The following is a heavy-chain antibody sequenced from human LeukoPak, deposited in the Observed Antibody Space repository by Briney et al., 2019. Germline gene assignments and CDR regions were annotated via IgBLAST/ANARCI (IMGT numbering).Heavy chain of an antibody. V-gene: IGHV3-30*03. D-gene: IGHD6-13*01. CDR1: GSTFSSYG. Sequence: PGGSLRLSCAASGSTFSSYGMHWVRQAPGKGLEWVAVISYDGSNKYYADSVKGRFTISRDNSKNTLYLQMNSLRAEDTAVYYCARWRVAAAGLAFDIWGQGTMVTVSS. CDR2: ISYDGSNK. J-gene: IGHJ3*02. CDR3: ARWRVAAAGLAFDI.